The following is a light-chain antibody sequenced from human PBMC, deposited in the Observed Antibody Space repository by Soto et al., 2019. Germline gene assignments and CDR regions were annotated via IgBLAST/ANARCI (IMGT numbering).Light chain of an antibody. CDR3: QQYNRYPT. V-gene: IGKV1-5*03. CDR1: QSISSW. J-gene: IGKJ1*01. CDR2: KAS. Sequence: DIQMTQSPSTLSASVGDRVTITCRASQSISSWLAWYQQKRGKAPKLLIYKASSLESGVPSRFSGSGSGTEFTLTISSLQPDDFATYYCQQYNRYPTFGQGTKVEI.